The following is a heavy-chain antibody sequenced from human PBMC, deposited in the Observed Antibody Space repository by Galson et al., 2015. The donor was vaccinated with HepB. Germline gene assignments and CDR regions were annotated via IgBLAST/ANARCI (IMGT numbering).Heavy chain of an antibody. Sequence: SETLSLTCSVSGGSISGNSWTWIRQPPGKRLEWLAYIHYSGNTNYNPSLKSRVTISVDTSKNQFSLKLSSVTAADTAVYYCAREILIDYGDSRYWYFDLWGRGTLVTVSS. CDR2: IHYSGNT. J-gene: IGHJ2*01. D-gene: IGHD4-17*01. CDR3: AREILIDYGDSRYWYFDL. CDR1: GGSISGNS. V-gene: IGHV4-59*12.